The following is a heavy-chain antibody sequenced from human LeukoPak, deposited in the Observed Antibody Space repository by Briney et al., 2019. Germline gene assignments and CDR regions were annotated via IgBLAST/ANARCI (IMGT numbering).Heavy chain of an antibody. V-gene: IGHV4-38-2*02. Sequence: PSETLSLTCAVSGYSISSGYYWGWIRQPPGKGLEWIGSIYHSGSTYYNPSLKSRVTISVDTSKNQFSLKLSSVTAADTAVYYCARENTYCDILTGYNWFDPWGQGTLVTVSS. CDR1: GYSISSGYY. J-gene: IGHJ5*02. CDR3: ARENTYCDILTGYNWFDP. CDR2: IYHSGST. D-gene: IGHD3-9*01.